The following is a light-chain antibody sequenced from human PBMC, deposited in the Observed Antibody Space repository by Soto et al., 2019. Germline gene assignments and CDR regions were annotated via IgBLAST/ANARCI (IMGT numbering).Light chain of an antibody. CDR3: QQYNAYPWT. CDR1: QSISSW. J-gene: IGKJ1*01. V-gene: IGKV1-5*03. CDR2: QAS. Sequence: DIQMTQSPSTLSASVGDRVTITCRASQSISSWLAWYQQKPGKAPKLLIYQASSLESEVPSRFSGSGSGTEFTLIISSRQPDDFATYYCQQYNAYPWTFGQGTKV.